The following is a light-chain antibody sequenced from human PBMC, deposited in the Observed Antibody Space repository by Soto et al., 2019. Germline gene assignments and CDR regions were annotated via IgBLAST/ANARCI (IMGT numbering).Light chain of an antibody. J-gene: IGLJ1*01. V-gene: IGLV2-14*01. CDR3: NSYTSGSTYV. CDR1: SSDVGGYTY. Sequence: QSALTQPASVSGSPGQSITISCTGTSSDVGGYTYVSWYQQHPGKAPKLIIYEVSNRPSGVSNRFSGSRSGNTASLTISGLQAEDEADYYCNSYTSGSTYVFATGTKV. CDR2: EVS.